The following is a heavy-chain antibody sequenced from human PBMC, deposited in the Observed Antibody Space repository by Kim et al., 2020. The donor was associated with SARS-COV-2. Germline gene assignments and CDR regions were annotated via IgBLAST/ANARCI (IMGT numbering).Heavy chain of an antibody. D-gene: IGHD3-22*01. V-gene: IGHV3-23*01. CDR3: AKDMSDSSGYPLGGFDY. Sequence: VKGRFTISRDNSKNTLYLQMNSLRAEDTDVYYCAKDMSDSSGYPLGGFDYWGQGTLVTVSS. J-gene: IGHJ4*02.